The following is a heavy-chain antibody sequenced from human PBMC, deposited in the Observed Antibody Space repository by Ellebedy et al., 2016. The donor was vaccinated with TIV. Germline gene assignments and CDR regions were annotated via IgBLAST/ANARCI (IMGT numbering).Heavy chain of an antibody. Sequence: MPSETLSLTCAVYGGSLSGYFWGWIRQPPGKGLDWIGEINASGTTNYNPSLKTRVTISVDTPKKQLSLRLTSVTAADTAVYYCARARGQYLYGSGSYFTNWGQGEMVTVSS. D-gene: IGHD3-10*01. CDR2: INASGTT. V-gene: IGHV4-34*01. CDR3: ARARGQYLYGSGSYFTN. J-gene: IGHJ4*02. CDR1: GGSLSGYF.